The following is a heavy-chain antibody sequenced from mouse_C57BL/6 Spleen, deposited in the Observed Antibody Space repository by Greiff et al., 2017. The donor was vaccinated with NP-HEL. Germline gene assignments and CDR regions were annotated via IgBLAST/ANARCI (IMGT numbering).Heavy chain of an antibody. D-gene: IGHD1-1*01. CDR1: GYTFTSYW. J-gene: IGHJ2*01. CDR3: AREEYYGTPVDY. CDR2: IYPSDSET. Sequence: QVQLQQPGAELVRPGSSVKLSCKASGYTFTSYWMDWVKQRPGQGLEWIGNIYPSDSETHYNQKFKDKATLTVDKSSSTAYMQLSSLTSEDSAVYYGAREEYYGTPVDYWGQGTTLTVSS. V-gene: IGHV1-61*01.